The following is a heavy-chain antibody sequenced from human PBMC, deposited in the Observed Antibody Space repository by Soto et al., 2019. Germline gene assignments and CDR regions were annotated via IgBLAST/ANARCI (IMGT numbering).Heavy chain of an antibody. CDR1: GFTFSSYA. Sequence: QVQLVASGGGVVQPGRSLRLSCAASGFTFSSYAMHWVRQAPGKGLEWVAVISYDGGNKYYADSVKGRFTISRDNSKNTLYLQMNSLRAEDTAVYDCASAGVRDITRNWSLVDYWGQGTLVTVSS. V-gene: IGHV3-30-3*01. CDR2: ISYDGGNK. J-gene: IGHJ4*02. D-gene: IGHD1-20*01. CDR3: ASAGVRDITRNWSLVDY.